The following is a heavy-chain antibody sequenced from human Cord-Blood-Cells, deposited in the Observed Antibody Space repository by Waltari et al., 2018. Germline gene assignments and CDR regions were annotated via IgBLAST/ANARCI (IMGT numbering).Heavy chain of an antibody. V-gene: IGHV3-23*01. J-gene: IGHJ2*01. D-gene: IGHD3-16*02. Sequence: EVQLLESGGGLVQPGGSLRLACAASGFTISDYAMSWVRQSLGKGLEWVSAINGSGGITYYADSVRGRFTISMDNSKSTLYLQMNSLRAEDTAVYYCAKGGAWGYPANWYFDLWGRGTLVTVSS. CDR2: INGSGGIT. CDR1: GFTISDYA. CDR3: AKGGAWGYPANWYFDL.